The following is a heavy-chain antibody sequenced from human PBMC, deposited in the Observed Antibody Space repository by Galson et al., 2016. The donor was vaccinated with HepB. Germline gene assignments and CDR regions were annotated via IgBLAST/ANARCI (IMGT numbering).Heavy chain of an antibody. CDR1: GYSFDTYW. J-gene: IGHJ3*01. CDR2: IYPGDSNT. V-gene: IGHV5-51*01. Sequence: QSGAEVTKPGESLKISCKGSGYSFDTYWTAWVRQMPGKGLEWMGFIYPGDSNTRNSPSFQGQVTISVDKSISTAYLQWSSLKASDTAMYYCARRDSSGYRWYAFDLWGQGTMVTVSS. CDR3: ARRDSSGYRWYAFDL. D-gene: IGHD3-22*01.